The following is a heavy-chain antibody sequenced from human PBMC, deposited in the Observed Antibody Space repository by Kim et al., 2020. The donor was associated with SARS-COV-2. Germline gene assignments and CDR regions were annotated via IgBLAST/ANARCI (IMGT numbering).Heavy chain of an antibody. D-gene: IGHD2-15*01. CDR2: IDNSGNT. V-gene: IGHV3-66*01. CDR3: ASDPGLPNGMGV. Sequence: GGSLRLSCAASGFTFSTNYMSWVRQAPGKGLEWVSVIDNSGNTFYADAVKGRFTISSDSSKNMLFLQLSSLIAEDTAEYSCASDPGLPNGMGVWGQGTTV. CDR1: GFTFSTNY. J-gene: IGHJ6*02.